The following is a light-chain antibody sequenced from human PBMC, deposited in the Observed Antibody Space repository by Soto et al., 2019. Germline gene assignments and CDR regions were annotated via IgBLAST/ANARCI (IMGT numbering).Light chain of an antibody. CDR2: EGT. J-gene: IGLJ1*01. Sequence: QSALTQPASVSGSPGQSITISCTGTSSDVGSYNRVSWYQQHPGKAPKLMIYEGTKRPSGVSTRFSGSESGNTASLTISGLLAEDEGDYYCCSYTTTYTYVFGTGTKLTVL. CDR1: SSDVGSYNR. CDR3: CSYTTTYTYV. V-gene: IGLV2-23*01.